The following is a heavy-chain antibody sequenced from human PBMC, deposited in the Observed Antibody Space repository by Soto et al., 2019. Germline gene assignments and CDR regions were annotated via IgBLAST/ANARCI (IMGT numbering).Heavy chain of an antibody. V-gene: IGHV3-48*02. CDR1: GFPFSIYS. CDR3: ASSVEGHFDY. J-gene: IGHJ4*02. Sequence: EVQLVESGGGLVQPGGSLRLTCVASGFPFSIYSMNWVRQAPGKGLEWSSYITSDTNTIKYADSVKGRFTISRDTAQNLVYLQMNSLRDEDTAVYFCASSVEGHFDYWGQGTVVTVSS. D-gene: IGHD6-19*01. CDR2: ITSDTNTI.